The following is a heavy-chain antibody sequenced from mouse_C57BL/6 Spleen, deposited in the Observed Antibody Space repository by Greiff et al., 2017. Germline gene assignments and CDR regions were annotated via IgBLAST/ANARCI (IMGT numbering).Heavy chain of an antibody. D-gene: IGHD1-1*01. J-gene: IGHJ3*01. CDR3: ARGDDITDYDGSSSVAY. V-gene: IGHV1-55*01. Sequence: QVQLQQSGAELVKPGASVKMSCKASGYTFTSYWITWVKQRPGQGLEWIGDIYPGSGSTNYNEKFNSKATLTVDTSSSTAYMQLSSLTSEDSAVYYCARGDDITDYDGSSSVAYWGQGTLVTVSA. CDR1: GYTFTSYW. CDR2: IYPGSGST.